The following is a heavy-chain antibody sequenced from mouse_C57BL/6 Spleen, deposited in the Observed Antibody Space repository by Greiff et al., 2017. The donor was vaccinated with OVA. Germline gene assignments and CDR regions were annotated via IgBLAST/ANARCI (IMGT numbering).Heavy chain of an antibody. D-gene: IGHD1-1*01. CDR2: INPNYGTT. Sequence: EVQLQQSGPELVKPGASVKISCKASGYSFTDYNMNWVKQSNGKSLEWIGVINPNYGTTSYNQKFKGKATLTVDQSSSTAYMQLNSLTSEDSAVYYCARHYYGSSYVSRDYAMDYWGQGTSVTVSS. V-gene: IGHV1-39*01. CDR3: ARHYYGSSYVSRDYAMDY. J-gene: IGHJ4*01. CDR1: GYSFTDYN.